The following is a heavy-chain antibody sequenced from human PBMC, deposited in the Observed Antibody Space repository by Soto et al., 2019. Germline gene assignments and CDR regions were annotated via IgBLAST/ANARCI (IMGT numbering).Heavy chain of an antibody. J-gene: IGHJ3*02. V-gene: IGHV1-24*01. CDR3: ATMGGTGTTDQLHDAFDI. Sequence: ASVKVSCKVSGYTLTELSMHWVRQAPGKGLEWMGGFDPEDGETIYAQKFQGRVTMTEDTSTDTAYMELSSLRSEDTAVYYCATMGGTGTTDQLHDAFDIWGQGTMVTVSS. D-gene: IGHD1-1*01. CDR1: GYTLTELS. CDR2: FDPEDGET.